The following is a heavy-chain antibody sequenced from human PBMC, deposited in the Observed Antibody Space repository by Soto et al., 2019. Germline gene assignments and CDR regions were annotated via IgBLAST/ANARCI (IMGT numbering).Heavy chain of an antibody. J-gene: IGHJ4*02. CDR2: IRSKAYGGTT. D-gene: IGHD3-10*01. V-gene: IGHV3-49*03. CDR3: TRESNYGSLDH. Sequence: AGGSLRLSCTASGFTFGDYAMTWFRQAPGKGLEWVGFIRSKAYGGTTEYAASVKGRFTISRDDSKSIAYPQMNSLKTEDTAVYYCTRESNYGSLDHWGQGTLVTVSS. CDR1: GFTFGDYA.